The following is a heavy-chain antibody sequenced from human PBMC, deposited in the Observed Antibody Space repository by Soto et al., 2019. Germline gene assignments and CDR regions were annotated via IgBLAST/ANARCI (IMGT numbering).Heavy chain of an antibody. J-gene: IGHJ5*02. CDR2: IKQDGSEK. CDR3: ARVVLGPSSSGYWGARGHWFDP. CDR1: GFTFSSYW. D-gene: IGHD6-13*01. Sequence: EVQLVESGGGLVQPGGSLRLSCAASGFTFSSYWMSWVRQAPGKGLEWVANIKQDGSEKYYGDSVKGRFTISRDNAKNSLYLQMNSLRAEDTAVYYCARVVLGPSSSGYWGARGHWFDPWGQGTLVTVSS. V-gene: IGHV3-7*01.